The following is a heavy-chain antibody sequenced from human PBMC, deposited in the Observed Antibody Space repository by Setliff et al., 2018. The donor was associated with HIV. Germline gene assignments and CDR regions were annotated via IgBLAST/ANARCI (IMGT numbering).Heavy chain of an antibody. Sequence: PGGSLRLSCAASGFTFNSYSMNWVRQAPGKGLEWVSSISSSSSYIYYADSVKGRFTISRDNAKNSLYLQMNSLSAEDTAVYYCAREHTRGENDYWGQGTLVTVSS. J-gene: IGHJ4*02. CDR3: AREHTRGENDY. CDR2: ISSSSSYI. V-gene: IGHV3-21*01. CDR1: GFTFNSYS. D-gene: IGHD3-10*01.